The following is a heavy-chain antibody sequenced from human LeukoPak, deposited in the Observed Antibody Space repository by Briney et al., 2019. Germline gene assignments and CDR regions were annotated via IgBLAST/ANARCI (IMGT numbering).Heavy chain of an antibody. CDR3: AKGYGSGNYYGDY. V-gene: IGHV3-23*01. J-gene: IGHJ4*02. Sequence: GGSLRLSCAASGFTFSSYFMTWVRQAPGKGLEWVSSISGSGGSTYYADSVKGRFTISRDNSKNTLYLQMNSLRAEDTAVYYCAKGYGSGNYYGDYWGQGTLVTVSS. CDR1: GFTFSSYF. CDR2: ISGSGGST. D-gene: IGHD3-10*01.